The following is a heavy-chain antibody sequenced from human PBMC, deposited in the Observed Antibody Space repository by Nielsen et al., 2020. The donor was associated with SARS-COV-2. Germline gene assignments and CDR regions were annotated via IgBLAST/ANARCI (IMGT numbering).Heavy chain of an antibody. J-gene: IGHJ6*02. D-gene: IGHD3-10*01. Sequence: GGSLKLSCAASGFTFSSYSMNWVRQALGKGLEWVSSISSSSSYIYYADSVKGRFTISRDNAKNSLYLQMNSLRAEDTAVYYCARDNPFTVWFGELTGRNAMDVWGQGTTVTVSS. CDR1: GFTFSSYS. CDR3: ARDNPFTVWFGELTGRNAMDV. CDR2: ISSSSSYI. V-gene: IGHV3-21*01.